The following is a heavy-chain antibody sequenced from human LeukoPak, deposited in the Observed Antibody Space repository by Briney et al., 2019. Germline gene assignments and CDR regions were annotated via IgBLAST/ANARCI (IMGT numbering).Heavy chain of an antibody. CDR3: ASTEDYYDSSGYYVFDY. D-gene: IGHD3-22*01. J-gene: IGHJ4*02. V-gene: IGHV3-48*01. Sequence: GGSLRLSCAASGFTFSSYSMNWVRQAPGKGLEWVSYISSSSSTIYYADSVKGRFTISRDNAKNSLYLQMNSLRAEDTAVYYCASTEDYYDSSGYYVFDYWGQGTLVTVSS. CDR1: GFTFSSYS. CDR2: ISSSSSTI.